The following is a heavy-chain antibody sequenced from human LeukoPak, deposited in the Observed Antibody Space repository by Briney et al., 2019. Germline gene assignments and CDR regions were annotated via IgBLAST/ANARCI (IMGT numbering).Heavy chain of an antibody. Sequence: SETLSLTCTVSGVSISSYYWSWIRQPAGKGLEWIGRIYTSGSTNYNPSLKSRVTMSVDTSKNQFSLKLSSVTAADTAVYYCASSYLGELSFWFQHWGQGTLVTVSS. CDR1: GVSISSYY. J-gene: IGHJ1*01. V-gene: IGHV4-4*07. CDR2: IYTSGST. CDR3: ASSYLGELSFWFQH. D-gene: IGHD3-16*02.